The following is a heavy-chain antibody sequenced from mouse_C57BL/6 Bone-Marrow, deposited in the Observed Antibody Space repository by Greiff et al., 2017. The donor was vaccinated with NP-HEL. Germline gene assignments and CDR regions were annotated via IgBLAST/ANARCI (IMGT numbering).Heavy chain of an antibody. CDR2: IWRGGST. CDR1: GFSLTSYG. D-gene: IGHD2-4*01. Sequence: QVQLKESGPGLVQPSQSLSITCTVSGFSLTSYGVHWVRQSPGKGLEWLGVIWRGGSTDYNAAFMSRLSITKDNSKSQVFFKMNSLQADDTAIYYCAKSYYDPYWYFDVWGTGTTVTVSS. V-gene: IGHV2-5*01. J-gene: IGHJ1*03. CDR3: AKSYYDPYWYFDV.